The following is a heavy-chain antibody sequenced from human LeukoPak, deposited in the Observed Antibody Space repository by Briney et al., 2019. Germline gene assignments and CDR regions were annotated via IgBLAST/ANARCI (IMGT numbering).Heavy chain of an antibody. V-gene: IGHV4-59*08. CDR3: AGGDPSYSGSYWGYYFDY. CDR1: GGSISSNY. J-gene: IGHJ4*02. Sequence: SETLSLTCTVSGGSISSNYWSWIRQPPGKGLEWIWYIYYSGSTNYNPSLKSRVTISVDTSKNQFSLKLSSVTDADTAVYYCAGGDPSYSGSYWGYYFDYWGQGTLVTVSS. D-gene: IGHD1-26*01. CDR2: IYYSGST.